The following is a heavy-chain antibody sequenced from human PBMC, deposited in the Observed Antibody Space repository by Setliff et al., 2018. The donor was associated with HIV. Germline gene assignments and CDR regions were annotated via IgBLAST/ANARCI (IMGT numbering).Heavy chain of an antibody. CDR2: IYYSEKT. Sequence: SETLSLTCTVSGASVSSGGHYWSWIRQHPEKGLEWIGYIYYSEKTNYNPSLKSRVSISVDTSKNQFSLKLSPVTAADTAVYYCANFLNSGGWNPGYFEYWGQGTQVTVSS. CDR3: ANFLNSGGWNPGYFEY. CDR1: GASVSSGGHY. V-gene: IGHV4-31*03. J-gene: IGHJ1*01. D-gene: IGHD6-19*01.